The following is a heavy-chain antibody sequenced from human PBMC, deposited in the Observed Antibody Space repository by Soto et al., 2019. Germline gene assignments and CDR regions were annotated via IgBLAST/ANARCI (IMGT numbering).Heavy chain of an antibody. D-gene: IGHD3-22*01. J-gene: IGHJ5*02. V-gene: IGHV4-39*01. CDR2: IYYSGST. Sequence: SETLSLTCSVSGRRISSSGYYWGWLRQPPGKGLEWIGSIYYSGSTYYNPSLKSRVTISVDTSKNQFSLKLSSVTAADTAVYYCARHHLGQTYYDRSGPSGGFDPWGQGTLVTVAS. CDR3: ARHHLGQTYYDRSGPSGGFDP. CDR1: GRRISSSGYY.